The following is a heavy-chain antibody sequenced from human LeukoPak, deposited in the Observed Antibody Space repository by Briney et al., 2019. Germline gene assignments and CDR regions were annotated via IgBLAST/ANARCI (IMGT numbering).Heavy chain of an antibody. Sequence: GRSLRLSCAASGFTFSSYAMHWVRQAPGKGLEWVAVISYDGSNKYYADSVKGRFTISRDNSKNTLYLQMNSLRAEDTAVYYCARVVVVIAAIDYWGQGTLVTVSS. J-gene: IGHJ4*02. CDR1: GFTFSSYA. D-gene: IGHD3-22*01. CDR3: ARVVVVIAAIDY. V-gene: IGHV3-30-3*01. CDR2: ISYDGSNK.